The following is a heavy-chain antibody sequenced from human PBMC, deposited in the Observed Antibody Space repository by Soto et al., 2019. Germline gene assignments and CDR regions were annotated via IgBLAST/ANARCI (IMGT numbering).Heavy chain of an antibody. J-gene: IGHJ6*04. CDR1: GGSFSGYY. V-gene: IGHV4-34*01. D-gene: IGHD6-6*01. CDR2: INHSGST. Sequence: SETLSLTCAVYGGSFSGYYWSWIRQPPGKGLEWIGEINHSGSTNYNPSLKSRVTISVDTSKNQFSLKLSSVTAADTAVYYCARGEKQLVLVARPPRDYVRDVWGKGTTVTVSS. CDR3: ARGEKQLVLVARPPRDYVRDV.